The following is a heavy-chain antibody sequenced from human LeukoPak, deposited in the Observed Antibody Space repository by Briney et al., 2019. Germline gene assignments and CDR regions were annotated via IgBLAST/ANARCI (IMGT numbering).Heavy chain of an antibody. CDR3: AKGSGYSSGCHNV. D-gene: IGHD6-19*01. V-gene: IGHV3-23*01. CDR1: GFTFSSYA. CDR2: ISGSGGST. Sequence: GGSLRLSCAASGFTFSSYAMSWVRQAPGRGLEWVSAISGSGGSTYYADSVKGRFTISRDNSKNTLYLQMNSLRAEDTAVYYCAKGSGYSSGCHNVWGQGTLVTVSS. J-gene: IGHJ4*02.